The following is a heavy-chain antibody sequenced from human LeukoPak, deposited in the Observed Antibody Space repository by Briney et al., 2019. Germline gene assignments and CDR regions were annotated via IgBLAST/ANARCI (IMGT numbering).Heavy chain of an antibody. D-gene: IGHD3-22*01. V-gene: IGHV4-59*08. CDR1: GGSISNYY. Sequence: TLSLTCTVSGGSISNYYWSWIRQPPGKGLEWIGYIYYSGSTNYNPSLKSRVTISVDTSKNQFSLKLSSVTAADTAVYYCARQAGDYDSSGYYRGAFDIWGQGTMVTVSS. J-gene: IGHJ3*02. CDR3: ARQAGDYDSSGYYRGAFDI. CDR2: IYYSGST.